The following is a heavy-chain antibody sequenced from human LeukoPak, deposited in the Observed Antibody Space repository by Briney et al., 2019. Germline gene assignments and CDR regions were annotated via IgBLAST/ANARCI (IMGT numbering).Heavy chain of an antibody. Sequence: TLSLTXXXXGGSXXXXYWSWIRXPPGKGLEWIGEINHSGSTNYNPSLKSRVTISVDPSKNQFSLKLSSVTAADTAVYYCARGIWFGELSPFDYWGQGTLVTVSS. CDR3: ARGIWFGELSPFDY. CDR1: GGSXXXXY. V-gene: IGHV4-34*01. CDR2: INHSGST. D-gene: IGHD3-10*01. J-gene: IGHJ4*02.